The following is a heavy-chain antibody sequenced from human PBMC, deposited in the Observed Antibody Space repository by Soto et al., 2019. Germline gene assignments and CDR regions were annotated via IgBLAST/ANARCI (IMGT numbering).Heavy chain of an antibody. D-gene: IGHD3-22*01. V-gene: IGHV1-46*01. CDR3: ARDHYYSSGYPSYAFDI. Sequence: GASVKVSCKASGYTFTSYYMHWVRQAPGQGLEWMGIINPSGGSTSYAQKFQGRVTMTRDTSTSTVYMELSSLRSEDTAVYYCARDHYYSSGYPSYAFDIWGQGTMVTVSS. CDR1: GYTFTSYY. CDR2: INPSGGST. J-gene: IGHJ3*02.